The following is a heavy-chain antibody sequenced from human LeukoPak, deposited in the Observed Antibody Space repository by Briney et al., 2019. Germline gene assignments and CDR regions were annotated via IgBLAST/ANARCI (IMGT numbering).Heavy chain of an antibody. Sequence: WGSLRLSCAASGLTFSSYAMHWVRQAPGKGLEWVAVISYDGSNKYYADSVKGRFTISRDNSKNTLYLQMNSLRAEDTAVYYCARDYYGSGSYPVLFDYWGQGTLVTVSS. D-gene: IGHD3-10*01. CDR1: GLTFSSYA. J-gene: IGHJ4*02. CDR2: ISYDGSNK. CDR3: ARDYYGSGSYPVLFDY. V-gene: IGHV3-30*04.